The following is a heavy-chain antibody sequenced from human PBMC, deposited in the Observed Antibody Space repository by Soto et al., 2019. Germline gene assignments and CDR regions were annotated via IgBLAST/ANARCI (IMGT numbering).Heavy chain of an antibody. J-gene: IGHJ4*02. CDR2: ISSSSSTI. D-gene: IGHD3-10*01. Sequence: PGGSLRLSCAASGFTFSSYSMNWVRQAPGKGLEWVSYISSSSSTIYYADSVKGRFTISRDNAKNSLYLQMNSLKTEDTAVYYCTTDPYYYGSGSFQGQTPFDYWGQGTLVTVSS. V-gene: IGHV3-48*01. CDR3: TTDPYYYGSGSFQGQTPFDY. CDR1: GFTFSSYS.